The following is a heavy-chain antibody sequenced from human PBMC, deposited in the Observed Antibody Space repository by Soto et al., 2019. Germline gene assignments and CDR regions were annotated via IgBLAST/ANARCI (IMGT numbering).Heavy chain of an antibody. V-gene: IGHV3-30*18. CDR2: ISYDGSNK. CDR3: AKDSPRGSGIFDY. J-gene: IGHJ4*02. CDR1: GSTFSSYG. Sequence: GSLRLSCAASGSTFSSYGMHWVRQAPGKGLEWVAVISYDGSNKYYADSVKGRFTISRDNSKNTLYLQMNSLRAEDTAVYYCAKDSPRGSGIFDYWGQGTLVTVSS.